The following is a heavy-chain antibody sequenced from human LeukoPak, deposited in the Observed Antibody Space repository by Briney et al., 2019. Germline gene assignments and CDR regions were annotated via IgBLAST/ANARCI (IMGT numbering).Heavy chain of an antibody. V-gene: IGHV3-48*01. Sequence: PGGSLRLSCVASGFIFSNFRMDWVRQAPGKGLEWISYITKTSTSMYYADSVRGRFTISRDNGKNTLYLQMNSLRAEDTAVYYCASGILDVLLDAFDIWGQGTMVTVSS. CDR1: GFIFSNFR. D-gene: IGHD3-10*01. CDR2: ITKTSTSM. J-gene: IGHJ3*02. CDR3: ASGILDVLLDAFDI.